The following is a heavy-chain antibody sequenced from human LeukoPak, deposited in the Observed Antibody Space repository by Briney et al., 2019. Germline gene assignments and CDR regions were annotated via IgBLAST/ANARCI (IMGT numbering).Heavy chain of an antibody. Sequence: GESLRLSCAASGFTFSSYAMSWVRQAPGKGLEWVSGISTSGGSSSYADSVEGRFTISRDNPRNTLYMQMNSLRVEDTALYYCAIMHPYYDGSGYWVQWGQGTLVTVSS. J-gene: IGHJ4*02. CDR1: GFTFSSYA. CDR3: AIMHPYYDGSGYWVQ. V-gene: IGHV3-23*01. CDR2: ISTSGGSS. D-gene: IGHD3-22*01.